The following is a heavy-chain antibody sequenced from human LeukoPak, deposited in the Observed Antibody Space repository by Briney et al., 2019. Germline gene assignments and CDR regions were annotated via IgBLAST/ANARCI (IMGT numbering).Heavy chain of an antibody. CDR2: INPNSGGT. CDR1: GYTFTGYY. D-gene: IGHD4-11*01. Sequence: ASVKVSCKASGYTFTGYYMHWVRQAPGQGLEWMGWINPNSGGTNYAQKFQGRVTMTRDTSISTAYMELSRLRSDDTAVYYCARELVFYSNYDFDYWGQGTLVTVSS. J-gene: IGHJ4*02. V-gene: IGHV1-2*02. CDR3: ARELVFYSNYDFDY.